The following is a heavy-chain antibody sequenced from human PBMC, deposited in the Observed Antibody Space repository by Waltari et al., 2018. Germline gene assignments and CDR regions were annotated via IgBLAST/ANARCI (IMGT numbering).Heavy chain of an antibody. CDR1: GGSFSGYY. CDR3: ARVIGIAAPLLDV. CDR2: INHSGST. V-gene: IGHV4-34*01. Sequence: QVQLQQWGAGLLKPSETLSLTCAVYGGSFSGYYWSWIRQPPGKGLEWIGEINHSGSTNYNPSLKSRVTISVDTSKNQFSLKLSSVTAADTAVYYCARVIGIAAPLLDVWGQGTTVTVSS. J-gene: IGHJ6*02. D-gene: IGHD6-6*01.